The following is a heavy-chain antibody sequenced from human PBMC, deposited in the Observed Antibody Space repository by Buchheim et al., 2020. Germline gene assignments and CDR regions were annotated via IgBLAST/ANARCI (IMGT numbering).Heavy chain of an antibody. CDR1: GFTCSSYA. D-gene: IGHD3-22*01. Sequence: QVQLVESGGGVVQPGRSLRLSCAASGFTCSSYAMHWVRQAPGKGLEWVAVISYDGSNKYYADSVKGRFTISRGNSKNTLYLQMNSLRAEDTAVYYCARGGMYYYDSSGYYSHFDYWGQGTL. CDR2: ISYDGSNK. J-gene: IGHJ4*02. CDR3: ARGGMYYYDSSGYYSHFDY. V-gene: IGHV3-30*04.